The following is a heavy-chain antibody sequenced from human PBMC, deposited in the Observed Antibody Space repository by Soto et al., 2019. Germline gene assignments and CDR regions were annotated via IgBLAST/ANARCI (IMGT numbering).Heavy chain of an antibody. V-gene: IGHV1-69*12. CDR2: IIPTFGTA. J-gene: IGHJ6*02. Sequence: QVQLVQSGAEVKKPGSSVKVSCKASGGTFSSYTISWVRQAPGQGLEWMGGIIPTFGTADYAQKFQGRVTITADEPTSTGYMELSSLRSEDTALYYCARPSCGAACYYYGMDVWGQGTAVTVSS. CDR3: ARPSCGAACYYYGMDV. CDR1: GGTFSSYT. D-gene: IGHD2-21*01.